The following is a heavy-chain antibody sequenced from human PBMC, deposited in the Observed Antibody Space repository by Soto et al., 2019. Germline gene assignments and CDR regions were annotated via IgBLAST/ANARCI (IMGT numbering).Heavy chain of an antibody. V-gene: IGHV4-59*01. D-gene: IGHD2-21*02. Sequence: QVQLQESGPGLVKPSETLSLTCTVSGGSISSYYWSWIRQPPGKGLEWIGYIYYSGSTNYNPSLKSRVTISVDTSKNQFSLKLSSVTAADTAVYYCAREGIGVTHLYYYGMDVWGQGTTVTVSS. J-gene: IGHJ6*02. CDR1: GGSISSYY. CDR2: IYYSGST. CDR3: AREGIGVTHLYYYGMDV.